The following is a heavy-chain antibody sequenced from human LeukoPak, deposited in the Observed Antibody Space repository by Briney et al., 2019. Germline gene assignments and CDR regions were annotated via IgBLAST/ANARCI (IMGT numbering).Heavy chain of an antibody. V-gene: IGHV4-59*01. CDR1: GGSISSYY. J-gene: IGHJ2*01. CDR2: IYYSGST. CDR3: ARSPEYSSSFDP. D-gene: IGHD6-6*01. Sequence: SETLSLTCTVSGGSISSYYWSWIRQPPGKGLEWIGYIYYSGSTNYNPSLKSRVTISVDTSKNQFSLKLSSVTAADTAVYYCARSPEYSSSFDPWGRGTLVTVSS.